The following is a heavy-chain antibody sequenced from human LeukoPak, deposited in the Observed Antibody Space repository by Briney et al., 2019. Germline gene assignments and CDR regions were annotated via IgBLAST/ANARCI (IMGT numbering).Heavy chain of an antibody. Sequence: SVKVSCKASGGTXSSYAISGVRQAPGQGLEWMGRIIPILGIANYAQKFQGRVTITADKSTSTAYMELSSLRSEDTAVYYCASDVVVVAARVYWFDPWGQGTLVTVSS. CDR2: IIPILGIA. CDR1: GGTXSSYA. J-gene: IGHJ5*02. D-gene: IGHD2-15*01. CDR3: ASDVVVVAARVYWFDP. V-gene: IGHV1-69*04.